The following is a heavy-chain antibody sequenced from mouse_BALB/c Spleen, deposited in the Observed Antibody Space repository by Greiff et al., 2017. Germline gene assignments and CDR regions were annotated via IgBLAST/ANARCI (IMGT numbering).Heavy chain of an antibody. CDR2: IHYSGST. J-gene: IGHJ4*01. D-gene: IGHD2-4*01. CDR3: ARFYYDYDEGYAMDY. V-gene: IGHV3-1*02. Sequence: EVQLKESGPDLVKPSQSLSLTCTVTGYSITSGYSWHWIRQFPGNKLEWMGYIHYSGSTNYNPSLKSRISITRDTSKNQFFLQLNSVTTEDTATYYCARFYYDYDEGYAMDYWGQGTSVTVSS. CDR1: GYSITSGYS.